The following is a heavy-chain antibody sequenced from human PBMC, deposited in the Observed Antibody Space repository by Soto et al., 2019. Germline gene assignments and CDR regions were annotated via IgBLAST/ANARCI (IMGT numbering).Heavy chain of an antibody. Sequence: GGSLRLSCAASGFTFSSYAMSWVRQAPGKGLEWVSAISGSGGSTYYADSVKGRFTISRDNSKNTRYLQMNSLRAEDTAVYYWAKDLGKYSSSPLRISPVLSNWFDPWGQGTLVTVSS. CDR3: AKDLGKYSSSPLRISPVLSNWFDP. V-gene: IGHV3-23*01. CDR1: GFTFSSYA. CDR2: ISGSGGST. D-gene: IGHD6-6*01. J-gene: IGHJ5*02.